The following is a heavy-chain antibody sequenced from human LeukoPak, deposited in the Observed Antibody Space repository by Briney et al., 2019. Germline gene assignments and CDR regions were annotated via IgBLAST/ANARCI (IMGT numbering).Heavy chain of an antibody. D-gene: IGHD6-19*01. CDR2: IIPIFGTA. CDR3: ARPPSPVVAGLYYYYYMDV. J-gene: IGHJ6*03. V-gene: IGHV1-69*13. Sequence: SVKVSCKASGGTFSSYAISWVRQAPGQGLEWMGGIIPIFGTANYAQKFQGRVTITADESTSTAYMELSSLRSEDTAVYYCARPPSPVVAGLYYYYYMDVWGKGTTVTISS. CDR1: GGTFSSYA.